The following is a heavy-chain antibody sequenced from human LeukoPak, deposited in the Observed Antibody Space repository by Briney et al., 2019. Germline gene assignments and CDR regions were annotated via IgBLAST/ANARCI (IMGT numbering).Heavy chain of an antibody. CDR2: ISTYDGDA. J-gene: IGHJ4*02. Sequence: ASVKVSCKASGYSFTSYGITWVRQAPGQGLEWMGWISTYDGDANYAQQLQGRVTMTTDTSTITAYMELRSLRSDDTAVYYCARAPSGFTYGPGDHWGQGTLVTVSA. CDR1: GYSFTSYG. D-gene: IGHD5-18*01. CDR3: ARAPSGFTYGPGDH. V-gene: IGHV1-18*01.